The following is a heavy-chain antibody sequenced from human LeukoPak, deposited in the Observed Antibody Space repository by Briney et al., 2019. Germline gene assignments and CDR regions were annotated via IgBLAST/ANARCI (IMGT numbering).Heavy chain of an antibody. Sequence: GGSLRLSCAASGLTFSSYAMNWVRQAPGKGLEWVSAISGSGGSTYYADSVKGRFTISRDNSKNTVYLQLNSLRAEDTAVYYCARDHISATETGGYYYYMDVWGKGTTVTVSS. CDR1: GLTFSSYA. CDR3: ARDHISATETGGYYYYMDV. CDR2: ISGSGGST. J-gene: IGHJ6*03. D-gene: IGHD1-14*01. V-gene: IGHV3-23*01.